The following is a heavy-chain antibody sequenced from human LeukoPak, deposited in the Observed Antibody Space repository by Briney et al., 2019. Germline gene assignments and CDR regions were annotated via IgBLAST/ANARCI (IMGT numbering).Heavy chain of an antibody. CDR1: AYSISSAYY. CDR2: IYHSGST. CDR3: ARVQLGVSSSYYYYYMDV. V-gene: IGHV4-38-2*02. Sequence: PSQTLSLTCTVSAYSISSAYYWGWIRQPPGKGLEWIGSIYHSGSTYYNPSLKSRVTISVDTSKNQFSLKLSSVTAADTAVYYCARVQLGVSSSYYYYYMDVWGKGTTVTVSS. J-gene: IGHJ6*03. D-gene: IGHD6-6*01.